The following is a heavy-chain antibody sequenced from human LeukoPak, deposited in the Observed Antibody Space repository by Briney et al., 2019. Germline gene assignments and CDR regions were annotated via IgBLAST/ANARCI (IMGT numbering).Heavy chain of an antibody. CDR3: AKDIRRSEDY. V-gene: IGHV3-23*01. CDR1: GFTFSSYA. CDR2: ITGSGST. Sequence: SGGSLRLSCAASGFTFSSYAMSWVRQAPGKGLEWVSGITGSGSTFYADSVKGRFTISRDISKNTLYLQMNSLRAEDTAVYYCAKDIRRSEDYWGQGTVVTVSS. J-gene: IGHJ4*02. D-gene: IGHD2-21*01.